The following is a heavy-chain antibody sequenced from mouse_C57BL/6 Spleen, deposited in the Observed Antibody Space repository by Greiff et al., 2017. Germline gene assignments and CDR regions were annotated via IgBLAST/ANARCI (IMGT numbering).Heavy chain of an antibody. Sequence: VQLQQSGPELVKPGASVKISCKASGYTFTDYYMNWVKQSHGKSLEWIGDINPNNGGTSYNQKFKGKATLTVDKSSSTAYMELSSLTSEVSAVXNCASDYSNNALWYWGQGTTLTVAA. CDR2: INPNNGGT. D-gene: IGHD2-5*01. V-gene: IGHV1-26*01. CDR1: GYTFTDYY. CDR3: ASDYSNNALWY. J-gene: IGHJ2*01.